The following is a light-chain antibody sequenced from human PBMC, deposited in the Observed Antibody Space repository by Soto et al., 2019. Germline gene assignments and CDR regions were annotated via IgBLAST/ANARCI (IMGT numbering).Light chain of an antibody. CDR3: SSYTSISSLGV. CDR1: GSDVGSYKY. J-gene: IGLJ1*01. Sequence: QSALTQPASVSGSPGQSITISCTGTGSDVGSYKYVSWYQQHPGKAPKLIIFEVSNRPSGVSDRFSGSKSGNTASLTISGLQAEDGADYYCSSYTSISSLGVFGTGTKLTVL. V-gene: IGLV2-14*01. CDR2: EVS.